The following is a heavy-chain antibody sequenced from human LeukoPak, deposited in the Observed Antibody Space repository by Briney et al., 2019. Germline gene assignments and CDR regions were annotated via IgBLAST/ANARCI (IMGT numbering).Heavy chain of an antibody. V-gene: IGHV5-51*01. D-gene: IGHD3-9*01. CDR3: ARLQTSPYYDILTSGEWFDP. Sequence: GESLKISCKGSGYRFTSYWIGWVRQMPGKGLEWMGIIYPGDSDTRYSPSFQGQVTISADKSISTAYLQWSSLKASDTAMYYCARLQTSPYYDILTSGEWFDPWGQGTLVTVSS. CDR1: GYRFTSYW. CDR2: IYPGDSDT. J-gene: IGHJ5*02.